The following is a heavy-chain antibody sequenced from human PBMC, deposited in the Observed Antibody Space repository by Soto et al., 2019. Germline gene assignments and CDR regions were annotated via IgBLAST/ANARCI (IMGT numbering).Heavy chain of an antibody. J-gene: IGHJ5*01. CDR2: VYYTGST. V-gene: IGHV4-30-4*01. D-gene: IGHD2-21*02. CDR1: GASIRSTDYY. Sequence: PSETLSLTCTVSGASIRSTDYYWSWIRQAPGKGLEWIGYVYYTGSTYYNPSLMSRLTISVDTSKNQFSLKLTSVTAAETAVYYCVRTASEGAAAPHWFDCCGQGTPVPVSS. CDR3: VRTASEGAAAPHWFDC.